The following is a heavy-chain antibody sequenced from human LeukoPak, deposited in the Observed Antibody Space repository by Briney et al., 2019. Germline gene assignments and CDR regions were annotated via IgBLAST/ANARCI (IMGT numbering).Heavy chain of an antibody. Sequence: ASVKVSCKTSGYTFTRYDINWVRQATGQGLEWMVWMNPNSGNTGYAQKFQGRVTMTRNTSISTAYMELSSLRSEDTAVYYCARDEGIRNGSYSSPFDYWGQGTLVTVSS. D-gene: IGHD1-26*01. CDR2: MNPNSGNT. CDR1: GYTFTRYD. J-gene: IGHJ4*02. CDR3: ARDEGIRNGSYSSPFDY. V-gene: IGHV1-8*01.